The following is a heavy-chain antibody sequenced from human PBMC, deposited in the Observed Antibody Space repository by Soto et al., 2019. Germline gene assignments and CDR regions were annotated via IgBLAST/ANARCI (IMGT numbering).Heavy chain of an antibody. V-gene: IGHV1-3*01. CDR3: ARVGYSGYDYGAFDI. CDR2: INAGNGNT. Sequence: ASVKVSCKASGYTFASYTMHWVRQAPGQRLEWMGWINAGNGNTIYSQRFQGRVTITRDTSASTAYMELSSLRSEDTAVYYCARVGYSGYDYGAFDIWGQGTMVTVSS. D-gene: IGHD5-12*01. J-gene: IGHJ3*02. CDR1: GYTFASYT.